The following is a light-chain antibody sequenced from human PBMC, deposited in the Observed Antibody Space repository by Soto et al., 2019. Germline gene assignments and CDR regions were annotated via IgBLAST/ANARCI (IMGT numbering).Light chain of an antibody. CDR3: QQRSNWPIT. Sequence: EIVLTQSPATLSLSPGERATLSCRASQSVSNRLAWYQQKPGQAPRLLVYDTFNRATGIPTRFSGSGSGTDFTLTISSLEPEDFAVYFCQQRSNWPITFGQGTRLEIK. CDR2: DTF. CDR1: QSVSNR. J-gene: IGKJ5*01. V-gene: IGKV3-11*01.